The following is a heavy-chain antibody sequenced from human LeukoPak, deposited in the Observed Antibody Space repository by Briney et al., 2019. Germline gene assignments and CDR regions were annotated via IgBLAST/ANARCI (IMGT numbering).Heavy chain of an antibody. V-gene: IGHV3-23*01. D-gene: IGHD3-10*01. CDR1: GFTFSSYA. CDR3: ARADIYYYGSGSQGAFDI. J-gene: IGHJ3*02. CDR2: ISGSGGST. Sequence: PGGSLRLSCAASGFTFSSYAMSWVRQAPGKGLEWVSAISGSGGSTYYADSVRGRFTISRDNSKNTLYLQMNSLRAEDTAVYYCARADIYYYGSGSQGAFDIWGQGTMVTVSS.